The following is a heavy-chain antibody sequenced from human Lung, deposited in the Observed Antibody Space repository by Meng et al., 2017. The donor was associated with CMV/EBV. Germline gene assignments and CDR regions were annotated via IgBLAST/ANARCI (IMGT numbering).Heavy chain of an antibody. D-gene: IGHD2-2*01. CDR1: GGSISSSSYY. Sequence: XTXSLXXTVSGGSISSSSYYWGWFRQPPGKGLEWIGSIYYSGSTYYNPSLKSRVIISVGTSKNQFSLKLSSVTAADTAGYYCARERGQYQLLSRTYNYYGMDVWXQGTXVTVSS. V-gene: IGHV4-39*07. J-gene: IGHJ6*02. CDR3: ARERGQYQLLSRTYNYYGMDV. CDR2: IYYSGST.